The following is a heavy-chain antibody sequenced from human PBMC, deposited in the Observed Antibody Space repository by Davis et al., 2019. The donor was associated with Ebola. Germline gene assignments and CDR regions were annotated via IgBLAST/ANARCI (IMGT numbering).Heavy chain of an antibody. V-gene: IGHV3-30*18. J-gene: IGHJ1*01. Sequence: PGGSLRLSCAASGFTFSSYGMHWVRQAPGKGLEWVAVISYDGSNKYYADSVKGQFTISRDNSQNTLYLQMDSLRAEDTAIYYCANFPTHRIVPTIGYFQYWGQGTLVSVSS. D-gene: IGHD5-12*01. CDR3: ANFPTHRIVPTIGYFQY. CDR1: GFTFSSYG. CDR2: ISYDGSNK.